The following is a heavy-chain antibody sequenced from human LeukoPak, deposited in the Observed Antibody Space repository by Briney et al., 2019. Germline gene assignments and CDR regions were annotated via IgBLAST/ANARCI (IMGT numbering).Heavy chain of an antibody. CDR2: ISSSGSSV. Sequence: GGSLRLSCAASEFTFSSHFMNWVRQAPGKGLEWVSSISSSGSSVLYADSLEGRFTISRDNAKNSLYLQMNSLRPEDTAVYYCARERYSRSSHDALDLWGQGTMVTVSS. CDR3: ARERYSRSSHDALDL. CDR1: EFTFSSHF. J-gene: IGHJ3*01. V-gene: IGHV3-21*01. D-gene: IGHD6-6*01.